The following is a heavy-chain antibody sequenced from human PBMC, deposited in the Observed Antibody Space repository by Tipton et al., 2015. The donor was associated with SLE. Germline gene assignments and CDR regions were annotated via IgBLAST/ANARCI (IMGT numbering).Heavy chain of an antibody. CDR2: IYYSGST. D-gene: IGHD6-6*01. CDR1: GGSISSYY. J-gene: IGHJ4*02. Sequence: LRLSCTVSGGSISSYYWSWIRQPPGKGLEWIGYIYYSGSTNYNPSLKSRVTISVDTSKNQFSLKLSSVTAADTAVYYCARYRGYSSSSPPFDYWGQGTLVTVSS. CDR3: ARYRGYSSSSPPFDY. V-gene: IGHV4-59*08.